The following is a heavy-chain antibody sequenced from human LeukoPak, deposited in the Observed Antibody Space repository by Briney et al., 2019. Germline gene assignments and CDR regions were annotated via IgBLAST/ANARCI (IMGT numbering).Heavy chain of an antibody. CDR2: ISYDGSNK. D-gene: IGHD5-24*01. CDR1: GFTFNYYD. Sequence: GGSLRLSCAASGFTFNYYDMHWVRQAPGKGLEWVAVISYDGSNKYYADSVKGRFTISRDNSKNTLYLQMNSLRAEDTAVYYCAKDVEMATTLRLDYWGQGTLVTVSS. V-gene: IGHV3-30*18. J-gene: IGHJ4*02. CDR3: AKDVEMATTLRLDY.